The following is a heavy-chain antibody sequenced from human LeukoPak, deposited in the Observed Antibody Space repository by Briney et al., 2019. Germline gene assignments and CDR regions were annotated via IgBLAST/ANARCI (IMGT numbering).Heavy chain of an antibody. D-gene: IGHD3-3*01. J-gene: IGHJ4*02. CDR2: ISYDGSNK. V-gene: IGHV3-30-3*01. CDR3: ARPYYDFWSGTDYFDY. CDR1: GFTFSSYA. Sequence: GGSLRLSCAASGFTFSSYAMHWVRQAPGKGLEGVAGISYDGSNKYYADSGKGRFTISRDNSKNTLYLQMNSLRAEDTAVCYCARPYYDFWSGTDYFDYWGQGTLVTVSS.